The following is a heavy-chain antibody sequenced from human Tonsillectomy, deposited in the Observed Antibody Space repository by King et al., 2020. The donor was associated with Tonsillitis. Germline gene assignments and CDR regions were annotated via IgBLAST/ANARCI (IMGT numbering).Heavy chain of an antibody. V-gene: IGHV3-7*01. Sequence: VQLVESGGGLVQPGGSLRLSCAASGFTLSFHWMLWVRQAPGKGLELVGNINKEGSEKKYVDSVKGQFTISRDNAKNSLYLQMNSLRAEDTAVYYCAETAVGWGQGTLVTVSS. CDR1: GFTLSFHW. CDR2: INKEGSEK. J-gene: IGHJ4*02. CDR3: AETAVG. D-gene: IGHD2-15*01.